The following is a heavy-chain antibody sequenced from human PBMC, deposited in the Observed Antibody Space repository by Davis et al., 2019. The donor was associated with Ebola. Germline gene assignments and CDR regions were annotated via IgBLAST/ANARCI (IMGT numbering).Heavy chain of an antibody. CDR3: ASSPYYYYGMDV. Sequence: KVSCKGSGYSFTSYWITWVRQMPGKGLEWMGRIYPSDSYTNYSPSFQGHVTISADKSISTAYLQWSSLKASDTAMYYCASSPYYYYGMDVWGQGTTVTVSS. CDR1: GYSFTSYW. CDR2: IYPSDSYT. V-gene: IGHV5-10-1*01. J-gene: IGHJ6*02.